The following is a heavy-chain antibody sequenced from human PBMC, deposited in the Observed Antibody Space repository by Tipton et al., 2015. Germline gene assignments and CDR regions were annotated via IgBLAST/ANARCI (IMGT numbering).Heavy chain of an antibody. CDR1: GGSIHNYY. J-gene: IGHJ4*02. Sequence: TLSLTCTVSGGSIHNYYWSWIRQPPGKGLEWIGSIYSIGSGYYNPSLKSRVTISVDTSKNQFSLKLTSVTAADTAFYFCGRGDDSTAMATGFDYWGQGALVTVSS. CDR2: IYSIGSG. D-gene: IGHD5-18*01. V-gene: IGHV4-59*08. CDR3: GRGDDSTAMATGFDY.